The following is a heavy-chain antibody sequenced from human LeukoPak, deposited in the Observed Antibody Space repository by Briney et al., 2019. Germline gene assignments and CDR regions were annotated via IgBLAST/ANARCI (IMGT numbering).Heavy chain of an antibody. CDR2: IKQDGSEK. J-gene: IGHJ4*02. CDR1: GFTFSSYW. CDR3: AGDRGYFDY. Sequence: GGSLRLSFAASGFTFSSYWMSWVRQAPGKGLEWVANIKQDGSEKYYADSVKGRFTISRDNAKNSMYLQMDCLRAEDTAVYYCAGDRGYFDYWGQGTLVTVSS. V-gene: IGHV3-7*01.